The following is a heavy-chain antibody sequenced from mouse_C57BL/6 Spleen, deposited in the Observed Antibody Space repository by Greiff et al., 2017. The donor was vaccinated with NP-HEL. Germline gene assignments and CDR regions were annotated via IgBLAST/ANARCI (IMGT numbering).Heavy chain of an antibody. CDR1: GFTFSSYA. CDR3: ARDLDYGSSCGFAY. Sequence: EVKLMESGGGLVKPGGSLKLSCAASGFTFSSYAMSWVRQTPEKRLEWVATISDGGSYTYYPDNVKGRFTISRDNAKNNLYLQMSHLKSEDTAMYYCARDLDYGSSCGFAYWGQGTLVTVSA. V-gene: IGHV5-4*01. CDR2: ISDGGSYT. J-gene: IGHJ3*01. D-gene: IGHD1-1*01.